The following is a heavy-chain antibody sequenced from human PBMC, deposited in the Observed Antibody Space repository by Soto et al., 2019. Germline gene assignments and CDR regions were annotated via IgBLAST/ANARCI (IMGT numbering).Heavy chain of an antibody. CDR2: INPNGGST. CDR1: GYTLTNFY. V-gene: IGHV1-46*01. J-gene: IGHJ3*02. CDR3: ARVHGDYSAFDI. D-gene: IGHD4-17*01. Sequence: ASVKVSCKASGYTLTNFYIHWVRQAPGQGLEWMGIINPNGGSTNYAHNFQGRVTITRDTSTSTVYMDLSSLRSEVTAVYYCARVHGDYSAFDIWGQGTMVTVSS.